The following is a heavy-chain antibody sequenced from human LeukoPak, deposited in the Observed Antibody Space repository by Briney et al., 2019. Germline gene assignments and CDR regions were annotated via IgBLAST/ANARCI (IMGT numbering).Heavy chain of an antibody. CDR3: ARDGKAVAVAFDI. CDR2: IGSSGRTI. V-gene: IGHV3-11*04. Sequence: GGSLRLSCAASGFTFSDYYMSWIRQAPGMGLEWVSYIGSSGRTIYYADSVKGRFTISRDNAKNSLYLQMNSLRAEDTAVYYCARDGKAVAVAFDIWGQGTMVTVSS. CDR1: GFTFSDYY. J-gene: IGHJ3*02. D-gene: IGHD6-19*01.